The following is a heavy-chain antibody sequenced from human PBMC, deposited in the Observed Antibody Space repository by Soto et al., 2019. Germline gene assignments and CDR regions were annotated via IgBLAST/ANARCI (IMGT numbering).Heavy chain of an antibody. CDR2: IYYSGST. Sequence: QLQLQESGPGLVKPSETLSLTCTVSGGSISSSSYYWGWIRQPPGKGLEWIGRIYYSGSTYYNPSRTSRVTISLDTSKNQFSLKLSSVTAADTAVYYCATSNWFDPWGQGTLVTVSS. V-gene: IGHV4-39*01. CDR3: ATSNWFDP. J-gene: IGHJ5*02. CDR1: GGSISSSSYY.